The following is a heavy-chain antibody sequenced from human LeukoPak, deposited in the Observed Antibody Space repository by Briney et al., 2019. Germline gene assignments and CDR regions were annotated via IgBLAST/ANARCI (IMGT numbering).Heavy chain of an antibody. V-gene: IGHV4-59*08. CDR3: AGGYGAIDY. D-gene: IGHD5-12*01. J-gene: IGHJ4*02. CDR2: IYYSGST. Sequence: PSETLSLTCTVSGGSISTYYWSWIRQPPGKGLEWIGYIYYSGSTNYNPFLKSRATISVDTSKNQFSLKLTSVTAADTAVYYCAGGYGAIDYWGQGILVTVSS. CDR1: GGSISTYY.